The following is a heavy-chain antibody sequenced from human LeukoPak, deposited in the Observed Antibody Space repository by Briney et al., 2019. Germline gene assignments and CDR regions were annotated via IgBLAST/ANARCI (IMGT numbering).Heavy chain of an antibody. CDR2: INPNSGGT. CDR3: ARARYSSSWYGGDWFDP. Sequence: ASVKVSCKASGYTFTGYYIYWVRQAPGQGLEWMGWINPNSGGTNYAQKFQGRVTMTRDTSISTAYMELSRLRSDDTAVYYCARARYSSSWYGGDWFDPWGQGTLVTVSS. J-gene: IGHJ5*02. V-gene: IGHV1-2*02. CDR1: GYTFTGYY. D-gene: IGHD6-13*01.